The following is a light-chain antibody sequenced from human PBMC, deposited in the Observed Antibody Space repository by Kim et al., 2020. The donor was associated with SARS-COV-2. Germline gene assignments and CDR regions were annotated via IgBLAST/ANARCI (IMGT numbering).Light chain of an antibody. CDR2: GAS. V-gene: IGKV3-15*01. CDR3: QQYNNWPPYT. Sequence: VCPGERATLSCRASQSVSSKVAWYQQKPGQAPRLLIYGASTRATGIPDGFSGSGSGTEFTLTISSLQPEDFAVYYCQQYNNWPPYTFGQGTKLEI. J-gene: IGKJ2*01. CDR1: QSVSSK.